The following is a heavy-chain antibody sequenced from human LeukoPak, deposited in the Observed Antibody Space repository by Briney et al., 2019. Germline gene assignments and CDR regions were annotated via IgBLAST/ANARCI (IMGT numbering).Heavy chain of an antibody. D-gene: IGHD2-15*01. CDR3: ARDTGYCSGGSCYSGYFQH. V-gene: IGHV3-66*01. CDR1: GFTASSNY. CDR2: IYSGGST. J-gene: IGHJ1*01. Sequence: GGSLRLSCAASGFTASSNYMSWVRQAPGKGLEWVSVIYSGGSTYYADSVKGRFTISRDNSKNTLYLQMNSLRAEDTAVYYCARDTGYCSGGSCYSGYFQHWGQGTLVTVSS.